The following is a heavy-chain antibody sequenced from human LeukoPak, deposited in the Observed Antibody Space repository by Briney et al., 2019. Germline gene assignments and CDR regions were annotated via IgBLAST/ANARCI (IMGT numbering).Heavy chain of an antibody. CDR2: IDNAGSIT. CDR3: VRSAFHAGSGNYYDY. D-gene: IGHD3-22*01. V-gene: IGHV3-74*03. J-gene: IGHJ4*02. Sequence: GGSLRLSCAASGFTFSNYWIHWVRQAPGKGLVWVSRIDNAGSITTYAVSVKGRFTISRDNAENTLYLQMNSLRVEDTAVYYCVRSAFHAGSGNYYDYWGQGTLVTVSS. CDR1: GFTFSNYW.